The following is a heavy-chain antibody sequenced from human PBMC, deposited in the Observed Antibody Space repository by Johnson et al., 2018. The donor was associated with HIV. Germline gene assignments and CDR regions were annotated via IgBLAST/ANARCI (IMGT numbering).Heavy chain of an antibody. CDR3: TTATPVGRAAAQEGWGAFDI. Sequence: VQLVESGGGLVKPGGSLRLSCAASGFTFSNAWMSWVRQAPGKGLEWVGRIKSKTDGGTTDYAAPVKGRFTISRDDSKNTLYLQMNSLKTEDTAVYYCTTATPVGRAAAQEGWGAFDIWGQGTMVTVSS. CDR2: IKSKTDGGTT. D-gene: IGHD6-13*01. V-gene: IGHV3-15*01. J-gene: IGHJ3*02. CDR1: GFTFSNAW.